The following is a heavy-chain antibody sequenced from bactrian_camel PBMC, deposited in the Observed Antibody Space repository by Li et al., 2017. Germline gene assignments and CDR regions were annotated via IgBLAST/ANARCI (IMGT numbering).Heavy chain of an antibody. CDR3: ATAYQITVRDHCAY. V-gene: IGHV3S54*01. Sequence: HVQLVESGGGSVQAGGSLRLSCEASGYIYNTCRRGWYRQAPGKEREGVAVITTGGSRTYYAEPVKGRFTISQDNAKNTVYLEMNSLKTDDTAVYFCATAYQITVRDHCAYRGQGTQVTVS. J-gene: IGHJ4*01. D-gene: IGHD1*01. CDR1: GYIYNTCR. CDR2: ITTGGSRT.